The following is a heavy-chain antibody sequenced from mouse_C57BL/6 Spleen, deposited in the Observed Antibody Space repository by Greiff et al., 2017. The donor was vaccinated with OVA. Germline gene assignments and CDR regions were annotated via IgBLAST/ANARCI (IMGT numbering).Heavy chain of an antibody. CDR3: ARDNYGSHFDY. J-gene: IGHJ2*01. CDR2: ISDGGSYT. CDR1: GFTFSSYA. D-gene: IGHD1-1*01. Sequence: EVKLMESGGGLVKPGGSLKLSCAASGFTFSSYAMSWVRQTPEKRLEWVATISDGGSYTYYPDNVKGRFTISRDNAKNNLYLQMSHLKSEDTAMYYCARDNYGSHFDYWGQGTTLTVSS. V-gene: IGHV5-4*01.